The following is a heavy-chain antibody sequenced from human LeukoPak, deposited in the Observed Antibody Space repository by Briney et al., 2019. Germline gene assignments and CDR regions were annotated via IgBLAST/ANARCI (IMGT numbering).Heavy chain of an antibody. CDR1: GLTVITND. V-gene: IGHV3-53*01. D-gene: IGHD1-14*01. Sequence: GGSLRLFCAAWGLTVITNDMTGVRQAPGKGLEWVSVLYSDGNTKYADSVQGRFTISRDNSKNTLYLEMNSLSPDDTAVYYCARGVEPLAANTLAYWGQGTLVTVSS. J-gene: IGHJ4*02. CDR2: LYSDGNT. CDR3: ARGVEPLAANTLAY.